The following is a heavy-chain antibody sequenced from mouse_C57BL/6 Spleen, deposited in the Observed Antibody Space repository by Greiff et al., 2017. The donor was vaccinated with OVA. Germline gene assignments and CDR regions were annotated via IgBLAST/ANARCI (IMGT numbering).Heavy chain of an antibody. CDR2: ISYDGSN. V-gene: IGHV3-6*01. D-gene: IGHD2-4*01. CDR3: AREGYDYRRREGYFDY. J-gene: IGHJ2*01. CDR1: GYSITSGYY. Sequence: EVQVVESGPGLVKPSQSLSLTCSVTGYSITSGYYWNWIRQFPGNKLEWMGYISYDGSNNYNPSLKNRISITRDTSKNQFFLKLNSVTTEDTATYYCAREGYDYRRREGYFDYWGQGTTLTVSS.